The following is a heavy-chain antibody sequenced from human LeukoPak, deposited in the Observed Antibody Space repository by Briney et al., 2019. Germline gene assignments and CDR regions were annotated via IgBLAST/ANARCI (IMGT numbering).Heavy chain of an antibody. CDR1: GFTFSSYG. V-gene: IGHV3-23*01. D-gene: IGHD5-12*01. Sequence: TGGSLRLSCAASGFTFSSYGMSWVRQAPGKGLEWVSAISGSGGSTYYADSVKGRFTISRDNSKNTLYLQMNSLRAEDTAVYYCAKARGVATIRGFDYWGQGTLVTVSS. J-gene: IGHJ4*02. CDR3: AKARGVATIRGFDY. CDR2: ISGSGGST.